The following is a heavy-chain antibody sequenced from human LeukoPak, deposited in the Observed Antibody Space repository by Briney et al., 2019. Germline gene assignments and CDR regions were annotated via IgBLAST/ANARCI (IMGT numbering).Heavy chain of an antibody. V-gene: IGHV3-23*01. Sequence: GGSLRLSCAASGFTFSSYAMSWVRRAPGKGLEWVSAISGSGGSTYYADSVKGRFTISRDNSKNTLYLQMYSLRAEDTAVYYCAKGHRYSGTYYLDYWGQGTLVTVSS. CDR2: ISGSGGST. CDR1: GFTFSSYA. J-gene: IGHJ4*02. D-gene: IGHD1-26*01. CDR3: AKGHRYSGTYYLDY.